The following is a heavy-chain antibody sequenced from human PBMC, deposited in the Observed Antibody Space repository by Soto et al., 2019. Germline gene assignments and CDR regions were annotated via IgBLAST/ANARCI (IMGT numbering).Heavy chain of an antibody. CDR1: GFTFSSYW. J-gene: IGHJ6*03. D-gene: IGHD6-6*01. V-gene: IGHV3-7*01. Sequence: GGSLRLSCAASGFTFSSYWMSWVRQAPGKGLEWVANIKQDGSEKYYVDSVKGRFTISRDNAKNSLYLQMNSLRAEDTAVYYCASEVGIAARRWPLDYYYYMDVWGKGTTVTVSS. CDR2: IKQDGSEK. CDR3: ASEVGIAARRWPLDYYYYMDV.